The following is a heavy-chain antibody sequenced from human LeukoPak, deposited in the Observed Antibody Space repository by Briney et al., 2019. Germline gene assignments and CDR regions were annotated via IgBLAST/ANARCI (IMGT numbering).Heavy chain of an antibody. V-gene: IGHV4-4*07. CDR2: IYTSGST. CDR3: ARGGDAYSYSY. J-gene: IGHJ4*02. D-gene: IGHD5-24*01. CDR1: GGSISSYY. Sequence: PSETLSLTCTVSGGSISSYYWSWIRQPAGKGLEWIGRIYTSGSTNYNPSLQSRVTMSVDTSKNQFSLKLSSVTAADTAVYFCARGGDAYSYSYWGQGTLVTVSS.